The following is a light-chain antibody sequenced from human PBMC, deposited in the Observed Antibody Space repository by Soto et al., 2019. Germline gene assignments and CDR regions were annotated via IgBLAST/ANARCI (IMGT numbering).Light chain of an antibody. CDR1: SSDVGGYNY. Sequence: QSALTQPASVSGSPGQSITISCTGTSSDVGGYNYVSWYQQHPGKAPKLIIYDVTNRPSGVSNRFSGSKSGNTASLTISGLQAEDDADYYCSSYTSSSTLEVFGTGTKLTVL. CDR3: SSYTSSSTLEV. CDR2: DVT. V-gene: IGLV2-14*01. J-gene: IGLJ1*01.